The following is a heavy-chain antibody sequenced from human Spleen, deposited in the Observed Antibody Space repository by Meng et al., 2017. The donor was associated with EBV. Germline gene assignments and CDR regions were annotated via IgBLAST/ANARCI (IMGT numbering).Heavy chain of an antibody. CDR3: ARDRYGLFDF. CDR2: MDSRGNTI. D-gene: IGHD3-16*02. Sequence: VRLVEYGGGLVKPGGSLRLSCVVSGFTLSEYYMSWIRQAPGKGLEWISSMDSRGNTIHYADSVKGRFTISRDNAKNSLYLRMNSLKGDDTAVYYCARDRYGLFDFWGQGTLVTVSS. V-gene: IGHV3-11*01. J-gene: IGHJ4*02. CDR1: GFTLSEYY.